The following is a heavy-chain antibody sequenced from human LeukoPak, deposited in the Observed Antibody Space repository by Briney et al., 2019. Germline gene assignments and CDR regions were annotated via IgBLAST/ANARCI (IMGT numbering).Heavy chain of an antibody. Sequence: PSETLSLTCTVSVSGDSMRGYYWSWIRQPPGKGLEWIGYVDHTGSTKFNPSLNGRVSISRDTSNNFFSLRLRSVTAADTAVYFCARGRVSSSTWYSTYYYFFYMDFWGKGTTVTVSS. V-gene: IGHV4-59*01. CDR3: ARGRVSSSTWYSTYYYFFYMDF. J-gene: IGHJ6*03. CDR1: GDSMRGYY. D-gene: IGHD4-11*01. CDR2: VDHTGST.